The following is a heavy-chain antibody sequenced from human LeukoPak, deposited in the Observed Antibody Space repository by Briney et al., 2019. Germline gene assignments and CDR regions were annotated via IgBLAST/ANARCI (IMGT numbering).Heavy chain of an antibody. Sequence: PSETLSLTCTVSGDSISSSSYYWGWIRQPPGKGLEWIGSIYYSGSTYYNPSLKSRVTISVDTSKNQFSLKLSSVTAADTAVYYCARSNGYSYGNFGYWGQGTLVTVSS. CDR1: GDSISSSSYY. J-gene: IGHJ4*02. D-gene: IGHD5-18*01. CDR2: IYYSGST. CDR3: ARSNGYSYGNFGY. V-gene: IGHV4-39*01.